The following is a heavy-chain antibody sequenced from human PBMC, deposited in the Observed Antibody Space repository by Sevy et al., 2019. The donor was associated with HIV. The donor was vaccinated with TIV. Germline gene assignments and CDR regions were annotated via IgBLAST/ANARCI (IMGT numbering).Heavy chain of an antibody. CDR2: IYTSGST. CDR3: ARIAAAGDYYYGMDV. D-gene: IGHD6-13*01. CDR1: GGSISSYY. Sequence: SETLSLTCTVSGGSISSYYWSWIRQPAGKGLEWVGRIYTSGSTNYNPSLKSRVTMSVATSKNQFSLKLSSVTAADTAVYYCARIAAAGDYYYGMDVWGQGTTVTVSS. J-gene: IGHJ6*02. V-gene: IGHV4-4*07.